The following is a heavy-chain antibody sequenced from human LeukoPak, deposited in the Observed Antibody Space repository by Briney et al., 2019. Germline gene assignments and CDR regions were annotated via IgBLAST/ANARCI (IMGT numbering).Heavy chain of an antibody. CDR3: ARGDVIGLGEGGYYFDY. J-gene: IGHJ4*02. V-gene: IGHV1-2*02. CDR1: GYTFTGYY. CDR2: INPNSGGT. D-gene: IGHD2/OR15-2a*01. Sequence: GASVTVSCTASGYTFTGYYMHWVRQAPGQGLEWMGWINPNSGGTNYAQKFQGRVTMTRDTSIRPAYLELSRLRSDDKAVYYCARGDVIGLGEGGYYFDYWGQGTLVTVSS.